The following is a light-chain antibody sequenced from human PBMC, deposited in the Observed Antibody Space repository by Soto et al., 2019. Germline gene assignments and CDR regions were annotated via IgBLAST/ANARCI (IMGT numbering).Light chain of an antibody. Sequence: QSVLTQPPSLSGAPGQRVTISCTGRSSNIGAGYDVHWYQQLPGTAPKLLIYGNSNRPSGVPDRFSGSKSGTSASLAITGLQAEDEADYYCQSYDSSLSALFGGGTKLTVL. J-gene: IGLJ3*02. V-gene: IGLV1-40*01. CDR2: GNS. CDR3: QSYDSSLSAL. CDR1: SSNIGAGYD.